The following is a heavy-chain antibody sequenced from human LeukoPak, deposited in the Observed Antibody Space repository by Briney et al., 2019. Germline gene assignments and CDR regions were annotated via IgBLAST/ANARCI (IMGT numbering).Heavy chain of an antibody. CDR1: GFTFSDYY. CDR2: ISSSGSTI. CDR3: AREIYYLSGGLWFDP. V-gene: IGHV3-11*01. Sequence: GGSLRLSCAASGFTFSDYYMSWIRQAPGKGLEWVSYISSSGSTIYYADSVKGRFTISRDNAKNSLYLQMNSLRAEDSAVYYCAREIYYLSGGLWFDPGGQGTLVTVSS. D-gene: IGHD2/OR15-2a*01. J-gene: IGHJ5*02.